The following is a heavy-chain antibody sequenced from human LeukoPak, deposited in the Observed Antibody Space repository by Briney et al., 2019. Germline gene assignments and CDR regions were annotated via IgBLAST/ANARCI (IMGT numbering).Heavy chain of an antibody. Sequence: KVGESLQISCKGSGYSFTSYWIGWVRQMPGKGLEWMGIIYPGDSDTRYSPSFQGQVTISADKSISTAYLQWSSLKASDTAMYYCARPPYSGYGRPLYYFDYWGQGTLVTVSS. CDR3: ARPPYSGYGRPLYYFDY. D-gene: IGHD5-12*01. CDR2: IYPGDSDT. J-gene: IGHJ4*02. V-gene: IGHV5-51*01. CDR1: GYSFTSYW.